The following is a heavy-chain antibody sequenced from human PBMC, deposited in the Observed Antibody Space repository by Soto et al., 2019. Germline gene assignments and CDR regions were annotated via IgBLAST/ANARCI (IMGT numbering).Heavy chain of an antibody. CDR2: INSDGSST. D-gene: IGHD4-17*01. V-gene: IGHV3-74*01. Sequence: GGSLRLCCAASGFTFSSYWMHWVRQAPGKGLVWVSRINSDGSSTSYADSVKGRFTISRDNAKNTLYLQMNSLRAEDTAVYYCARGGMTTVTTTRGYYYGMDVWGQGTTVTVSS. CDR3: ARGGMTTVTTTRGYYYGMDV. CDR1: GFTFSSYW. J-gene: IGHJ6*02.